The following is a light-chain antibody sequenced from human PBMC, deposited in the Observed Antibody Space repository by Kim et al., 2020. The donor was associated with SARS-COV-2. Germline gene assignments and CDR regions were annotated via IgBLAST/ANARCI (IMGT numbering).Light chain of an antibody. V-gene: IGKV1-39*01. CDR1: QKIDKY. J-gene: IGKJ2*03. Sequence: DIEMTQSPSSLSASVGDRVTITCRASQKIDKYLNWYQQKPGKAPRLLIYGASNLQSGVPSRFSGSGSGTDFTLTISSLQPDDLATYYCQQTYTTGFGQGTKLEI. CDR3: QQTYTTG. CDR2: GAS.